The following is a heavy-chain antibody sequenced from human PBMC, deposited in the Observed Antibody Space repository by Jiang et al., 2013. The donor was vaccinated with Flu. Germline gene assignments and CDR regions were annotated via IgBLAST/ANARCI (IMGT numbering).Heavy chain of an antibody. CDR3: AREVYQLGTSNFDY. V-gene: IGHV4-59*01. Sequence: GLVKPSETLSLTCTVSGGSISSYYWSWIRQPPGKGLEWIGYIYYSGSTNYNPSLKSRVTISVDTSKNQFPLKLSSVTAADTAVYYCAREVYQLGTSNFDYWGQGTLVTVSS. CDR2: IYYSGST. D-gene: IGHD2-2*01. CDR1: GGSISSYY. J-gene: IGHJ4*02.